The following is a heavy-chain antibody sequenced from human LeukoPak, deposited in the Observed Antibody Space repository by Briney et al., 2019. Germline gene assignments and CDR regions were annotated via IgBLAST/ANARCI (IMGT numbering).Heavy chain of an antibody. J-gene: IGHJ6*03. CDR3: ARDRLALPWAGHSYYYMDV. CDR1: GGSFSGYY. Sequence: PSETLSLTCAVYGGSFSGYYWSWIRQPPGKGVWWSWEINHSGGTTYNPSLRSRVTMSVDTSRNQFSMRLTSVTAADTAVYYCARDRLALPWAGHSYYYMDVWGKGATITVSS. CDR2: INHSGGT. D-gene: IGHD1-14*01. V-gene: IGHV4-34*01.